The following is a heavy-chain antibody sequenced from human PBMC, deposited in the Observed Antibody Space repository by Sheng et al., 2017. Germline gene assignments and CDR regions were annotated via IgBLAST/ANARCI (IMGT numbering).Heavy chain of an antibody. CDR2: IWYDGSNK. CDR1: GFTFSSYG. CDR3: ARGGDYGGNSLAY. D-gene: IGHD4-17*01. V-gene: IGHV3-33*01. Sequence: QVQLVESGGGVVQPGRSLRLSCAASGFTFSSYGMHWVRQAPGKGLEWVAVIWYDGSNKYYADSVKGRFTISRDNSKNTLYLQMNSLRAEDTAVYYCARGGDYGGNSLAYWGQGTLVTVSS. J-gene: IGHJ4*02.